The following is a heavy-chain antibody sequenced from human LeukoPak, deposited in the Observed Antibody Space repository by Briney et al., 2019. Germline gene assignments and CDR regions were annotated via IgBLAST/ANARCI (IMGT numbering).Heavy chain of an antibody. J-gene: IGHJ4*02. CDR3: ARSGLLAAAGGPFDY. CDR2: INPSGGST. V-gene: IGHV1-46*01. CDR1: GYTFTGYY. D-gene: IGHD6-13*01. Sequence: ASVKVSCKASGYTFTGYYMHWVRQAPGQGLEWMGIINPSGGSTSYAQKFQGRVTMTRDTSTSTVYMELSSLRSEDTAVYYCARSGLLAAAGGPFDYWGQGTLVTVSS.